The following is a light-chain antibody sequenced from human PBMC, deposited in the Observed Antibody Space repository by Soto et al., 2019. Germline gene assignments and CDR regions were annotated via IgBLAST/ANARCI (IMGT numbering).Light chain of an antibody. J-gene: IGKJ1*01. Sequence: EIVLTQSPGTLSLSPGERATLSCRASQSVSSSYLAWYQQKPGQAPRLLIYGASSRATGIPDRFSGSGSGTAFTLNISRLEPEDFAVYYWQQYGSSPQTCGQGTKVEIK. CDR2: GAS. CDR1: QSVSSSY. V-gene: IGKV3-20*01. CDR3: QQYGSSPQT.